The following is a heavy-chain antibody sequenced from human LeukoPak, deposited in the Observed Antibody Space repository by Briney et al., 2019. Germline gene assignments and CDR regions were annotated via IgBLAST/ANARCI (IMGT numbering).Heavy chain of an antibody. D-gene: IGHD3-22*01. CDR2: ISGSGGST. Sequence: PGGSLRLSCAASGFTFSSYAMSWVRQAPGKGLEWVSAISGSGGSTYYADSVTGRFTISRDNSKNTLYLQMNSLRAEDTAVYYCAKGYSSGYYYFDYWGQGTLVTVSS. J-gene: IGHJ4*02. CDR1: GFTFSSYA. V-gene: IGHV3-23*01. CDR3: AKGYSSGYYYFDY.